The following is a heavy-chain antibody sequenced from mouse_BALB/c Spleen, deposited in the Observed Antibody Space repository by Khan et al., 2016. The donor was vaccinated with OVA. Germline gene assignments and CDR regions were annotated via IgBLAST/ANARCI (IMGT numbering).Heavy chain of an antibody. J-gene: IGHJ2*01. CDR3: ARVYGGDFDY. CDR1: GYSITTDYV. V-gene: IGHV3-2*02. D-gene: IGHD1-1*01. Sequence: EVQLLESGPGLVKPSQSLSLTCTVTGYSITTDYVWNWIWQFPGNKLEWMGYISYSGNTKYNPSLKSRISITRDTSKNQFFLQLKSVTTEDTARYYCARVYGGDFDYWGQGTTLTVSS. CDR2: ISYSGNT.